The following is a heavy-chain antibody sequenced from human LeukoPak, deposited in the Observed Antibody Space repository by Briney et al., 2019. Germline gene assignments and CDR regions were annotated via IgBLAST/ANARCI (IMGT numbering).Heavy chain of an antibody. CDR1: GFTFYGYY. CDR2: IYSGDRNL. CDR3: ARHKTDFWSGYPNPLYY. D-gene: IGHD3-3*01. V-gene: IGHV3-11*04. J-gene: IGHJ4*02. Sequence: PGGSLRLSCSAYGFTFYGYYMVWLRQAPGKGLVGVSCIYSGDRNLQYAHSVRVPFTISRDNAKNSLYLQMNSLRAEDTSVYYCARHKTDFWSGYPNPLYYWGQGTLVTVSS.